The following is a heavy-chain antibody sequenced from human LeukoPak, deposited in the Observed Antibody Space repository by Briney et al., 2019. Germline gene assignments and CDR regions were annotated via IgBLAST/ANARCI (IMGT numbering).Heavy chain of an antibody. CDR3: ARDVGGSGSY. D-gene: IGHD3-10*01. Sequence: SGGSLRLSCAVSGFTFRRYWMHWVRQVPGKGLMWVSRTNEDGSITNYADSAKGRFTISRDNAENTLYLHLNSLRVEDTAIYYCARDVGGSGSYWGQGTLVTVSS. CDR1: GFTFRRYW. V-gene: IGHV3-74*01. J-gene: IGHJ4*02. CDR2: TNEDGSIT.